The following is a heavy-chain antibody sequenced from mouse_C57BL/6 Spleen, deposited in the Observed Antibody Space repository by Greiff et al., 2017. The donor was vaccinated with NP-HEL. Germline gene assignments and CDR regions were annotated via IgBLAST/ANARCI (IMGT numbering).Heavy chain of an antibody. CDR3: ARGAGGDFDY. CDR2: INPYNGGT. V-gene: IGHV1-19*01. Sequence: VQLQQSGPVLVKPGASVKMSCKASGYTFTDYYMNWVKQSHGKSLEWIGVINPYNGGTSYNQKFKGKATLTVDKSSSTAYMELNSLTSEDSAVYYCARGAGGDFDYWGQGTTLTVSS. CDR1: GYTFTDYY. J-gene: IGHJ2*01.